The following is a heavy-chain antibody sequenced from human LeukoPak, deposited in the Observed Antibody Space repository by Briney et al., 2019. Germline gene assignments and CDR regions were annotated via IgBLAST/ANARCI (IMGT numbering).Heavy chain of an antibody. CDR3: ARANRYDLYFDY. J-gene: IGHJ4*02. Sequence: SETLSLTCAVYIDSFTNYYWSWIRQPPGKGLEWIGYIYYSGSSNYNPSLKSRVTISVDTSKNQISLKLSSVTAADTAVYYCARANRYDLYFDYWGQGTLVTVSS. V-gene: IGHV4-59*01. CDR2: IYYSGSS. CDR1: IDSFTNYY. D-gene: IGHD5-12*01.